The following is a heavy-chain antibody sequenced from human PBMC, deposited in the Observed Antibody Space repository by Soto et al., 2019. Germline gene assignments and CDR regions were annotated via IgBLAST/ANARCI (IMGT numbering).Heavy chain of an antibody. D-gene: IGHD2-8*01. CDR1: GFSFSNAC. CDR2: IKSKTDGWTT. J-gene: IGHJ3*02. Sequence: GGSLRLSCAASGFSFSNACMSWVRQAPWKGLEWVGRIKSKTDGWTTDYAAPVKGRFTISIDDSKNTLYLQMNSLKTEDTAVYYCTTDRLYDDPGAFDIWGQGPMVTV. CDR3: TTDRLYDDPGAFDI. V-gene: IGHV3-15*01.